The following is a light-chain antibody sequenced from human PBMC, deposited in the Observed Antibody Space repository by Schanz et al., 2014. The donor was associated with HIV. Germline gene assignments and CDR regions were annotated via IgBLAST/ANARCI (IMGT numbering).Light chain of an antibody. CDR3: QSYDSSLSV. J-gene: IGLJ2*01. Sequence: QSVLTQPPSVSGAPGQRVTISCAGSSSNIGAGYDVHWYHHLPGTAPKLLIFDNTHRPSGVPARFSGSKSGSSASLAITGLQAEDEADYYCQSYDSSLSVFGGGTKLTVL. CDR2: DNT. CDR1: SSNIGAGYD. V-gene: IGLV1-40*01.